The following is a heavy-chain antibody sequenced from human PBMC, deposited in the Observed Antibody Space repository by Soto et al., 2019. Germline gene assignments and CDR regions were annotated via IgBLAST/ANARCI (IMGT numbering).Heavy chain of an antibody. CDR1: GFTFSSYS. CDR2: ISSSSSYI. J-gene: IGHJ6*02. CDR3: ARDFRVNPLYGMDV. V-gene: IGHV3-21*01. Sequence: RLSCAASGFTFSSYSMNWVRQAPGKGLEWVSSISSSSSYIYYADSVKGRFTISRDNAKNSLYLQMNSLRAEDTAVYYCARDFRVNPLYGMDVWGQGTTVTVSS.